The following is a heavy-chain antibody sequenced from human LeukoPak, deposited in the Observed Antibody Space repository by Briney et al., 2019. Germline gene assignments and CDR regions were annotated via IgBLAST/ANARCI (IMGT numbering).Heavy chain of an antibody. V-gene: IGHV4-34*01. D-gene: IGHD1-7*01. J-gene: IGHJ4*02. Sequence: SETLSLTCAVYGGSFSGYYWSWIRQPPGKGLEWIGETNHSGSTNYNPSLKSRVTISVDTSKNQFSLKLSSVTAADTAVYYCARWDWNYYYFDYWGQGTLVTVSS. CDR3: ARWDWNYYYFDY. CDR2: TNHSGST. CDR1: GGSFSGYY.